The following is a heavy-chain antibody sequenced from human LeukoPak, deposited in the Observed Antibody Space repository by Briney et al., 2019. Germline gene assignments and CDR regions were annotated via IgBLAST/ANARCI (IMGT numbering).Heavy chain of an antibody. Sequence: ASVKVSCKASGYTFTSYYMHWVRQAPGQGLEWMGIINPSGGSTSYAQKFQGRVTMTRDTSTSTVYMELSSLRSEDTAVYYCAREPYCGGDCYPNDAFDIWGQGTMVTVS. V-gene: IGHV1-46*01. J-gene: IGHJ3*02. CDR3: AREPYCGGDCYPNDAFDI. CDR1: GYTFTSYY. CDR2: INPSGGST. D-gene: IGHD2-21*02.